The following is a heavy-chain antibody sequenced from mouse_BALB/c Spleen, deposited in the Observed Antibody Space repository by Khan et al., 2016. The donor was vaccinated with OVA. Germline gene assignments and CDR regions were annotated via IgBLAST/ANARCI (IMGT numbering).Heavy chain of an antibody. J-gene: IGHJ4*01. CDR2: IWAGGST. CDR3: ARSTVMDY. V-gene: IGHV2-9*02. D-gene: IGHD1-1*01. Sequence: QVQLKQSGPGLVAPSQSLSITCTVAGFSLTNYDVHWVRQPPGKGLEWLGIIWAGGSTNYNSALMSRLIINKDNSKSQVFLKMNSLQTDDTVMYYCARSTVMDYWGQGTSVTVSS. CDR1: GFSLTNYD.